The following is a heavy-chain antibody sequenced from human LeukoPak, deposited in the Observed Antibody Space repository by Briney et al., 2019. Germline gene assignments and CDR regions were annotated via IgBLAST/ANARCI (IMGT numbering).Heavy chain of an antibody. CDR3: ARVGRDSYYYAMDV. V-gene: IGHV4-39*07. CDR1: GGSISSSDFY. CDR2: IFYSGST. Sequence: SSETLSLTCTVSGGSISSSDFYWGWIGQPPGKGLEWIANIFYSGSTYYNPSLKSRVTISVDTSKNQFSLKLSSVTAADTAVYYCARVGRDSYYYAMDVWGQGTTVIVSS. J-gene: IGHJ6*02. D-gene: IGHD1-26*01.